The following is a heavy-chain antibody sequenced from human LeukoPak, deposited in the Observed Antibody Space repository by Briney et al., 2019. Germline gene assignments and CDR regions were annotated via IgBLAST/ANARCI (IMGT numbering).Heavy chain of an antibody. CDR2: IYYSGST. Sequence: SETLSLTCTVSGGSISSYYWSWIRQPPGKGLEWIGYIYYSGSTNYNPSLKSRVTISVDTSKNQFSLKLSSVTAADTAVYYCARDASDWGANKNNWFDPWGQGTLVTVSS. CDR1: GGSISSYY. D-gene: IGHD7-27*01. V-gene: IGHV4-59*01. J-gene: IGHJ5*02. CDR3: ARDASDWGANKNNWFDP.